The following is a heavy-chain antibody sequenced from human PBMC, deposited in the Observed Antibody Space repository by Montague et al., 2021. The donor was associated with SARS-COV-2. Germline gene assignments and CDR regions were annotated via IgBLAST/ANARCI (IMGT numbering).Heavy chain of an antibody. CDR1: GGSFSGYY. Sequence: SETRSLTCAVYGGSFSGYYWSWIRLPPGKGLEWIGEINHSGSTNYNPSLKSRVTISMDTSKNQFSLKLSSVTAADTAVYYCARGVRQLGVRYYYYYIDVWDKGTTVTVSS. CDR2: INHSGST. J-gene: IGHJ6*03. CDR3: ARGVRQLGVRYYYYYIDV. V-gene: IGHV4-34*01. D-gene: IGHD6-6*01.